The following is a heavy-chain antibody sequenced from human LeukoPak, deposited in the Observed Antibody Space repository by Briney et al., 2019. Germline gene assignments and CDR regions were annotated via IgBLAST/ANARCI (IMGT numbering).Heavy chain of an antibody. CDR2: MNPNSGNT. CDR3: ARGPAKRYCSSTSCYGFDY. CDR1: GYTFTSYD. J-gene: IGHJ4*02. V-gene: IGHV1-8*03. Sequence: ASVKVSCKASGYTFTSYDINWVRQATGQGLEWMGWMNPNSGNTGYAQKFQGRVTITRNTSISTAYTELSSLRSEDTAVYYCARGPAKRYCSSTSCYGFDYWGQGTLVTVSS. D-gene: IGHD2-2*01.